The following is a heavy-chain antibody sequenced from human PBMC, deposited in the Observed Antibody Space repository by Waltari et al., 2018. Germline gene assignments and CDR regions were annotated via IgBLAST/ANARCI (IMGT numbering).Heavy chain of an antibody. CDR1: GYTFTTYG. Sequence: QVQLVQSGAEVKEPGGSVKVSCKASGYTFTTYGISWVRQAPGQGLDWMGWISAKTGSTKYAQKFQGRVTMTTDTSTSTAYMQLRSLRSDDTAVYYCTRVDISSWLPEGVVDYWGQGALVTVSS. CDR2: ISAKTGST. D-gene: IGHD5-12*01. CDR3: TRVDISSWLPEGVVDY. J-gene: IGHJ4*02. V-gene: IGHV1-18*04.